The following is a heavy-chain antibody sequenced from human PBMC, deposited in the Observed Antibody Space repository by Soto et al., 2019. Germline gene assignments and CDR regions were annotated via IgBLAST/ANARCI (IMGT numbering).Heavy chain of an antibody. V-gene: IGHV3-20*04. CDR1: GFTFDDYG. CDR2: INWNGGST. CDR3: ASVPILSASYSSGWPV. D-gene: IGHD6-19*01. Sequence: GGSLRLSCAASGFTFDDYGMSWVRQAPGKGLEWVSGINWNGGSTGYADSVKGRFTISRDNAKNSLYLQMNSLRAEDTALYYCASVPILSASYSSGWPVWGQGTLVTVSS. J-gene: IGHJ4*02.